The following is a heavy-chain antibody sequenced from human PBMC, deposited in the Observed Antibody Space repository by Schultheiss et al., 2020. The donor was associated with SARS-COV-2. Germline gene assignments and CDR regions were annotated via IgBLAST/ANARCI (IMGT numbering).Heavy chain of an antibody. CDR2: IWYDGSNK. D-gene: IGHD5-18*01. CDR3: ARVRGTGYGPETYFDY. J-gene: IGHJ4*02. Sequence: GGSLRLSCAASGFTFSNAWMSWVRQAPGKGLEWVAVIWYDGSNKYYADSVKGRFTISRDNAKNSLYLQMNSLRAEDTAVYYCARVRGTGYGPETYFDYWGQGTLVTVSS. CDR1: GFTFSNAW. V-gene: IGHV3-33*08.